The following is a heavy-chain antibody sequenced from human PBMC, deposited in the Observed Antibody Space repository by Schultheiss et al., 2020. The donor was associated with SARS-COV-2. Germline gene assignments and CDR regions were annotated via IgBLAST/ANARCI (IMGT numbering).Heavy chain of an antibody. CDR2: IYHSGST. J-gene: IGHJ6*02. D-gene: IGHD3-22*01. Sequence: SETLSLTCAVYGGSFSGYYWSWIRQPPGKGLEWIGSIYHSGSTYYNPSLKSRVTISVDTSKNQFSLKLSSVTAADTAVYYCARGADDSSGYYLYYYYGMDVWGQGTTVTVSS. V-gene: IGHV4-34*01. CDR1: GGSFSGYY. CDR3: ARGADDSSGYYLYYYYGMDV.